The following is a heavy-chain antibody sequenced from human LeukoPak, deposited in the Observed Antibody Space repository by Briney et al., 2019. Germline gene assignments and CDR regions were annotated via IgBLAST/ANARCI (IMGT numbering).Heavy chain of an antibody. Sequence: GGSLRLSCAASGFTFSDHYIDWVRQAPGKGLEWVGRSRDKGNSYTTAYAASVRGRFTISRDDSKNSLYLQMNSLKIEDTAVYYCTTVLEFGELLYGDYWGQGTLVTVSS. CDR3: TTVLEFGELLYGDY. J-gene: IGHJ4*02. D-gene: IGHD3-10*01. CDR2: SRDKGNSYTT. V-gene: IGHV3-72*01. CDR1: GFTFSDHY.